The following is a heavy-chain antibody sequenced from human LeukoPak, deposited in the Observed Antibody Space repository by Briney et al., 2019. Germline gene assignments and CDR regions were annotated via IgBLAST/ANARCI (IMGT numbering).Heavy chain of an antibody. D-gene: IGHD3-3*01. CDR2: INPNSGGT. V-gene: IGHV1-2*02. J-gene: IGHJ5*02. CDR3: ARGGGMAYYDFWSGTTNWFDP. Sequence: ASVKVSCKASGYTFTSYGISWVRQAPGQGLEWMGWINPNSGGTNYAQKFQGRVTMTRDTSISTAYMELSRLRSDDTAVYYCARGGGMAYYDFWSGTTNWFDPWGQGTLVTVSS. CDR1: GYTFTSYG.